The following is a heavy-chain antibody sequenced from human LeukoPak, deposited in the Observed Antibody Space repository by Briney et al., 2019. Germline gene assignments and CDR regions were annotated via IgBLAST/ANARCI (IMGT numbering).Heavy chain of an antibody. V-gene: IGHV1-69*01. J-gene: IGHJ4*02. CDR2: IIPIFGTA. D-gene: IGHD6-6*01. CDR1: GGTFSSYA. Sequence: SVKVSCKASGGTFSSYAISWVRQAPGQGLEWMGGIIPIFGTANYAQKFQGRVTITADESTSTAHMELSSLRSEDTAVYYCASSSSSHYYFDYWGQGTLVTVSS. CDR3: ASSSSSHYYFDY.